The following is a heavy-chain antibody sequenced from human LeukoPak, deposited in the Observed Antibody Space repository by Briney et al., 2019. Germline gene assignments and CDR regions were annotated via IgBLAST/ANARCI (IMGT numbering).Heavy chain of an antibody. J-gene: IGHJ6*02. D-gene: IGHD4-17*01. CDR1: GYTLTELS. Sequence: ASVKVSCKVSGYTLTELSMHWVRQAPGKGLEWMGGFDPEDGETNYAQKFQGRVTMTEDTSTDTAYMELSSLRSEDTAVYYCATVGVTTDYYYYGMDVWGQGTTVTVSS. CDR2: FDPEDGET. CDR3: ATVGVTTDYYYYGMDV. V-gene: IGHV1-24*01.